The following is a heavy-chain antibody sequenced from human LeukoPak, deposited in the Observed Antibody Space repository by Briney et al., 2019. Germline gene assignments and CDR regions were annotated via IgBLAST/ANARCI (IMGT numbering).Heavy chain of an antibody. CDR2: IWYGGSNK. J-gene: IGHJ4*02. Sequence: GGSLRLSCAASGFTFSSYGMHWVRQAPGKGLEWVAVIWYGGSNKYYADSVKGRFTISRDNSKNTLYLQMNSLRAEDTAVYYCAKDVLCYYDSSGLDYWGQGTLVTVSS. D-gene: IGHD3-22*01. CDR3: AKDVLCYYDSSGLDY. V-gene: IGHV3-33*03. CDR1: GFTFSSYG.